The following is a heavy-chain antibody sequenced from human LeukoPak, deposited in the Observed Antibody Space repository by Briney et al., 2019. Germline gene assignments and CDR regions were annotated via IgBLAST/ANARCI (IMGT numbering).Heavy chain of an antibody. J-gene: IGHJ4*02. CDR1: GFIFSSFW. CDR2: INNDGSST. Sequence: PGGSLRLSCAASGFIFSSFWMHWVRQAPGKGLVWVSRINNDGSSTSYADSVKGRFTISRDNAEDTLYLQMNSLRVEDTAVYYCASPGAGDVYWGQGAPVTVSS. D-gene: IGHD3-10*01. CDR3: ASPGAGDVY. V-gene: IGHV3-74*01.